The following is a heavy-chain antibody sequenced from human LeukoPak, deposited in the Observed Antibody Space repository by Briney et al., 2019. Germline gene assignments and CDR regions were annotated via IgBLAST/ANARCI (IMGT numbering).Heavy chain of an antibody. CDR2: IYYTGGT. J-gene: IGHJ4*02. V-gene: IGHV4-59*08. Sequence: ASETLSLTWTVSGGSIGSNYCTWIRQPPGKGLEYIGYIYYTGGTNYNPSLRSRVTMSVDTSKNQFSLKLSSVTAADTAVYFCAKYGNSGWVIDYWGQGTLVTVSS. CDR1: GGSIGSNY. CDR3: AKYGNSGWVIDY. D-gene: IGHD6-19*01.